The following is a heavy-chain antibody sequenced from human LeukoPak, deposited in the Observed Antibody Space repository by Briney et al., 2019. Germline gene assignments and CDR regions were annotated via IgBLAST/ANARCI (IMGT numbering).Heavy chain of an antibody. V-gene: IGHV3-48*03. Sequence: GGSLRLSCAASGFTFSSYEMNWVRQAPGKGLEWVSYISSSGSTIYYADSVKGRFTISRDNAKNSLYLQMNSLRAEDTAIYYCAKAIVVLISGQFWDYWGQGTLVTVSS. CDR3: AKAIVVLISGQFWDY. D-gene: IGHD3-22*01. CDR2: ISSSGSTI. J-gene: IGHJ4*02. CDR1: GFTFSSYE.